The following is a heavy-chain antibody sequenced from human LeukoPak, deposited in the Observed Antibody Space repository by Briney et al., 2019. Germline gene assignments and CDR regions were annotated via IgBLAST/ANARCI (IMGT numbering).Heavy chain of an antibody. CDR2: INSDGSST. CDR1: GFTFSSYW. D-gene: IGHD3-22*01. CDR3: AREDYDSSGYYSYYFDY. Sequence: PGGSLRLSCAASGFTFSSYWMHWVRQAPGKGLVWVSRINSDGSSTSYAESVKGRFTISIDNAKNTLYLQMNSLRAEDTAVYYCAREDYDSSGYYSYYFDYWGQGPLVAVSS. V-gene: IGHV3-74*01. J-gene: IGHJ4*02.